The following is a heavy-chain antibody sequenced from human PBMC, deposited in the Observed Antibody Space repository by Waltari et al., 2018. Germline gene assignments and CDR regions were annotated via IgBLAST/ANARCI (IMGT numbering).Heavy chain of an antibody. CDR1: GGSISSGDYY. D-gene: IGHD3-3*01. J-gene: IGHJ3*02. CDR3: ARDKGVTIFGGAGEDAFDI. V-gene: IGHV4-30-4*08. CDR2: IYYSGST. Sequence: QVQLQESGPGLVKPSQTLSLTCTVSGGSISSGDYYWSWIRQPPGKGLEWIGYIYYSGSTYYNPSLKSRVTISVDTSKNQFSLKLSSVTAADTAVYYCARDKGVTIFGGAGEDAFDIWGQGTMVTVSS.